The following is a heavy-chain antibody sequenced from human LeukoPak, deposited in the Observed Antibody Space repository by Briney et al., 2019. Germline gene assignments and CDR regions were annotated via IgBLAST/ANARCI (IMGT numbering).Heavy chain of an antibody. D-gene: IGHD1-26*01. CDR1: VGSFSGYY. V-gene: IGHV4-34*01. CDR3: ARDTLGATFPGAFDI. CDR2: INHSGST. Sequence: PSETLSLTCAVYVGSFSGYYWSWIRQPPGKGLEWIGEINHSGSTNYNPSLKSRVTISVDTSKNQFSLKLSSVTAADTAVYYCARDTLGATFPGAFDIWGQGTMVTVSS. J-gene: IGHJ3*02.